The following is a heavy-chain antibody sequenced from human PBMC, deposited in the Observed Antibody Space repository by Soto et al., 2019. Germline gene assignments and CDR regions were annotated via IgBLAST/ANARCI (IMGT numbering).Heavy chain of an antibody. CDR3: ARARATIAAAAIFDC. Sequence: PSETLSLTCAVSGGSISTSNWWSWVRQPPGKGLEWIGEVYRTGSTNYNPSLESRLTISVDKSKNQFSLKLTSVTAADTAVYYCARARATIAAAAIFDCWGQGTLVNVS. CDR2: VYRTGST. CDR1: GGSISTSNW. V-gene: IGHV4-4*02. J-gene: IGHJ4*02. D-gene: IGHD6-13*01.